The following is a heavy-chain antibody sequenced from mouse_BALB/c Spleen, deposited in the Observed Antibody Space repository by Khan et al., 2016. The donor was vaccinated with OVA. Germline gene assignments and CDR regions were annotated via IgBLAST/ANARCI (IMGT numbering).Heavy chain of an antibody. Sequence: EVQLQESGPGLVKPSQSLSLTCTATGYSITSDYAWNWIRQFPGNKLEWMGFISYSGNTNYNPSLKSRISITRETSKNQFYLQLNSVTTEDTATYYCARVYGGDFDYWGQGTTLTVSS. D-gene: IGHD1-1*01. CDR2: ISYSGNT. CDR1: GYSITSDYA. V-gene: IGHV3-2*02. CDR3: ARVYGGDFDY. J-gene: IGHJ2*01.